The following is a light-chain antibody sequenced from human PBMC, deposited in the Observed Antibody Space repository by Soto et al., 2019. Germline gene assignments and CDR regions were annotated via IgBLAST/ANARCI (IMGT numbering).Light chain of an antibody. CDR1: SSNIENNY. J-gene: IGLJ1*01. CDR3: ATWDSSLSAGV. Sequence: QSVLTQPPSVSAAPGQKVTLSCSGSSSNIENNYVSWYQQLPGTAPKLLIYEDTTRPSGIPDRFSGSKSGTSATLGITGLQTGDEADYYCATWDSSLSAGVFGTGTKLTVL. CDR2: EDT. V-gene: IGLV1-51*02.